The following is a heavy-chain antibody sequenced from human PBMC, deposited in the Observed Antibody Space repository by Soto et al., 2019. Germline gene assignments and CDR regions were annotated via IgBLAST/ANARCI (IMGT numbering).Heavy chain of an antibody. J-gene: IGHJ5*02. Sequence: QVQLQESGPGLVKPSQTLSLTCTVSGGSISSGGYYWSWIRQHPGKGMEWIGYIYYSGSTYYNPSLKSRVTISVDTSKNQFSLKLSSVTAADTAVYYCARDPGAYDILTGWIPRGWFDPWGQGTLVTVSS. D-gene: IGHD3-9*01. CDR1: GGSISSGGYY. V-gene: IGHV4-31*03. CDR3: ARDPGAYDILTGWIPRGWFDP. CDR2: IYYSGST.